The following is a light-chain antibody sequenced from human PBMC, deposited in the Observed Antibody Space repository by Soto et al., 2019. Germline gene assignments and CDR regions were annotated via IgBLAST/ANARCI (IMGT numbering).Light chain of an antibody. Sequence: DIQMTQSPSTLSGSVGDRVTITCRASQTISSWLAWYQQKPGKAPKLLIYKASTLKSGVPSRFSGSGSGTEFTLTISSLQPDDFATYYCQLYTSYSEAFGQGSMV. J-gene: IGKJ1*01. CDR3: QLYTSYSEA. V-gene: IGKV1-5*03. CDR1: QTISSW. CDR2: KAS.